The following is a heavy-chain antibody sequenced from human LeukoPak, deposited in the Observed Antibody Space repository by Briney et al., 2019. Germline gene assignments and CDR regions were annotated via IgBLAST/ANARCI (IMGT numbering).Heavy chain of an antibody. J-gene: IGHJ4*02. CDR2: ISSSGSTI. V-gene: IGHV3-11*04. CDR3: ARSHSVTTSPFDY. CDR1: GFTSSDYY. Sequence: GGSLRLSCAASGFTSSDYYMSWIRQAPGKGLEWVSYISSSGSTIYYADSVKGRFTISRDNAKNSLYLQMNSLRAEDTAVYYCARSHSVTTSPFDYWGQGTLVTVSS. D-gene: IGHD4-17*01.